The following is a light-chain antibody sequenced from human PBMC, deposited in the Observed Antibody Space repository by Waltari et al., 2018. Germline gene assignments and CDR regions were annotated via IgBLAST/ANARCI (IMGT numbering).Light chain of an antibody. J-gene: IGKJ2*01. CDR1: QSISNW. CDR3: QQYNSYST. V-gene: IGKV1-5*03. CDR2: KAT. Sequence: DIQMTQSPSTLSASVGDRVTIICRASQSISNWLAWYQQEPGKAPKRLIHKATTLESGVPSRFSGSGSGTEFTLTISSLQPDDFATYYCQQYNSYSTFGQGTKLEMK.